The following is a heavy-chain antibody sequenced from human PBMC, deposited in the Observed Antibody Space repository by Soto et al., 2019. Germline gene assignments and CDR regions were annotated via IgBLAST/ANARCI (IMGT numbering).Heavy chain of an antibody. Sequence: EVQLVESGGGLVRPGGSLRLSCGVSGFIVSRSYMTWVRQAPGKGLEWVSSLYSGGSSYYSDSVKGRFTISRDNSENTLSLQMNSLRAEDTAVYYCARLGYFADSGYSYFDSWGHGTLVTVSS. V-gene: IGHV3-53*01. CDR3: ARLGYFADSGYSYFDS. D-gene: IGHD3-22*01. CDR1: GFIVSRSY. J-gene: IGHJ5*01. CDR2: LYSGGSS.